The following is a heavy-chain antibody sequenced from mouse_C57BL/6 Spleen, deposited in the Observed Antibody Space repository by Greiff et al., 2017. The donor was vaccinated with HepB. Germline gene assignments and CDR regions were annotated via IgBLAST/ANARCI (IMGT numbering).Heavy chain of an antibody. J-gene: IGHJ4*01. CDR3: AREGLYYYGSSSYYAMDY. CDR2: IWGVGST. Sequence: VQLQESGPGLVAPSQSLSITCTVSGFSLTSYGVDWVRQSPGKGLEWLGVIWGVGSTNYNSALKSRLSISKDNSKSQVFLKMNSLQTDDTAMYYCAREGLYYYGSSSYYAMDYWGQGTSVTVSS. CDR1: GFSLTSYG. V-gene: IGHV2-6*01. D-gene: IGHD1-1*01.